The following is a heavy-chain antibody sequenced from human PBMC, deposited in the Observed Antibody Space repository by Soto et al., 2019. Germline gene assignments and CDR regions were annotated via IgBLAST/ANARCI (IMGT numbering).Heavy chain of an antibody. Sequence: SETLSLTCTVSGVSITSDLDFWGWVRQPPGKGLEWIGEINHSGSTNYNPSLKSRVTISVDTSKNQFSLKLSSVTAADTAVYYCARADILTGYESLYYFDYWGQGTLVTVSS. CDR2: INHSGST. D-gene: IGHD3-9*01. CDR3: ARADILTGYESLYYFDY. CDR1: GVSITSDLDF. V-gene: IGHV4-34*01. J-gene: IGHJ4*02.